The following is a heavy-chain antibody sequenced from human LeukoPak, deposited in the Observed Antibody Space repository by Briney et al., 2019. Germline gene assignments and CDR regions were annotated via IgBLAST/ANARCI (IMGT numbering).Heavy chain of an antibody. CDR3: ARDRWAFDI. Sequence: GGSLRLSCAASGFTFDDYGMSWVRQAPGKGLEWVAVISYDGSNKYYGDSVKGRFTISRDNSKNTLYLQMNSLRVEDTAVYYCARDRWAFDIWGQGTMVTVSS. CDR2: ISYDGSNK. D-gene: IGHD4-23*01. V-gene: IGHV3-30*03. CDR1: GFTFDDYG. J-gene: IGHJ3*02.